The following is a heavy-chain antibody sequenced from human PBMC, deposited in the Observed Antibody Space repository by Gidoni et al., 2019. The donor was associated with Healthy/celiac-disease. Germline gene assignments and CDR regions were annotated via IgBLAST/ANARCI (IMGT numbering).Heavy chain of an antibody. Sequence: EVQLVESGGGLVKPGGSLRLSCAASGFTFSSYSMNWVRQAPGKGLEWVSSISSSSSYIYYADSVKGRFTIARDNAKNSLYLQMNSLRAEDTAVYYCARVLTTVASDYWGQGTLVTVSS. V-gene: IGHV3-21*01. J-gene: IGHJ4*02. CDR2: ISSSSSYI. CDR1: GFTFSSYS. CDR3: ARVLTTVASDY. D-gene: IGHD4-17*01.